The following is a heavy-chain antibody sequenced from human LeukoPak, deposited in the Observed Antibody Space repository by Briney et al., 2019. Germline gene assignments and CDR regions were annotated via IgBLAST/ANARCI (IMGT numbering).Heavy chain of an antibody. CDR3: ARDSYGSDY. J-gene: IGHJ4*02. CDR1: GYTFSNYH. V-gene: IGHV1-46*01. Sequence: ASVKVSFIASGYTFSNYHVHWVRQAPGQGLEWMGKITPSDGSTTYAQNFQDRVIMTQDTSSSTVYMQLSSLRSEDTAVYYCARDSYGSDYWGQGTLVTVSS. CDR2: ITPSDGST. D-gene: IGHD5-18*01.